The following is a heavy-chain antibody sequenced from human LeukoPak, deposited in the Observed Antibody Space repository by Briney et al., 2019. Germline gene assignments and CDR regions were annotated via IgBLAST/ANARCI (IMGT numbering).Heavy chain of an antibody. CDR1: GFTFSSYS. CDR3: AREFGNDYYDSSGSDY. CDR2: ISSSGSYI. J-gene: IGHJ4*02. Sequence: PGGSLRLSCAASGFTFSSYSMNWVRQAPGKGLEWVSSISSSGSYIYYADSVKGRFTISRDNAKNSLYLQMNSLRAEDTAVYYCAREFGNDYYDSSGSDYWGQGTLVTVSS. D-gene: IGHD3-22*01. V-gene: IGHV3-21*01.